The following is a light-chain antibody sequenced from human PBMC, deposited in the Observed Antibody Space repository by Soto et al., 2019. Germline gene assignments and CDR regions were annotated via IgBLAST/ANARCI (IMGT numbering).Light chain of an antibody. V-gene: IGLV2-11*01. J-gene: IGLJ1*01. CDR3: CSYVGSYTSYV. CDR1: SSDVGTYNF. Sequence: QSGLTQPRSVSGSPGQSVTISCTGTSSDVGTYNFVSWYQQHPGKAPKFMIYDVTKRPSGVPDRFSGSKSGNTASLTISGLQAEDEADYYCCSYVGSYTSYVFGTGTKLTVL. CDR2: DVT.